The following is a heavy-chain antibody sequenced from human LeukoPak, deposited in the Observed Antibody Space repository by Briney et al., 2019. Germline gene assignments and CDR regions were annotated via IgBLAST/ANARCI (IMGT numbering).Heavy chain of an antibody. V-gene: IGHV1-69*06. J-gene: IGHJ6*02. CDR2: IIPIFGTA. Sequence: SVKVSCKASGGTFSSYAISWVRQAPGQGLEWMGGIIPIFGTANYAQKFQGRVTITADKSTSTAYMELSSLRSEDTAVYCCARDPYYYGSGSYYPRHGMDVWGQGTTVTVSS. CDR3: ARDPYYYGSGSYYPRHGMDV. CDR1: GGTFSSYA. D-gene: IGHD3-10*01.